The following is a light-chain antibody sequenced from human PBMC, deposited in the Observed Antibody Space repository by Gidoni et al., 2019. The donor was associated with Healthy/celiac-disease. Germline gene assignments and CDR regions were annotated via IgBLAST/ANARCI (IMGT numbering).Light chain of an antibody. J-gene: IGKJ3*01. Sequence: EFVLTQSPGTLSLSPGERATLSCRASQSVSSSYLAWYQQKPGQAPRLLIYGASSRATGIPDRFSGSGSGTDFTLTISRLESEDFAVYYCQQYGSSPLFTFXPXTKVDIK. CDR2: GAS. CDR1: QSVSSSY. CDR3: QQYGSSPLFT. V-gene: IGKV3-20*01.